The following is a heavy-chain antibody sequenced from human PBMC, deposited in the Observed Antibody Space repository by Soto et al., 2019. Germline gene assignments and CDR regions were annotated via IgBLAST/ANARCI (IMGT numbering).Heavy chain of an antibody. CDR3: ARPYYYDSSGYYGAWAFDI. Sequence: PGGSLRPSCVASGLTFSRQRTNWVRQAHGTGLEWVSSISSSSSHIYYADSVKGRFTISRDNAKNSLSLQINSRRAEDTAVYYCARPYYYDSSGYYGAWAFDIWGQGTMVTVSS. CDR2: ISSSSSHI. CDR1: GLTFSRQR. D-gene: IGHD3-22*01. J-gene: IGHJ3*02. V-gene: IGHV3-21*06.